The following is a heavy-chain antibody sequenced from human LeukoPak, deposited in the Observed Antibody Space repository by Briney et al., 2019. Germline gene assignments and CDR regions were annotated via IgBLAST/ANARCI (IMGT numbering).Heavy chain of an antibody. CDR1: GFTFTSYS. J-gene: IGHJ4*02. CDR3: ARDLTSVPTR. D-gene: IGHD4-17*01. V-gene: IGHV3-48*02. CDR2: ISSSGKTK. Sequence: AGGSLRLSCAASGFTFTSYSMNWVRQAPGKGLEWVSYISSSGKTKHYVDSVKGRFTISRDNAKNSVYLQMNSLRDEDTAVYYCARDLTSVPTRWGQGTLVTVSS.